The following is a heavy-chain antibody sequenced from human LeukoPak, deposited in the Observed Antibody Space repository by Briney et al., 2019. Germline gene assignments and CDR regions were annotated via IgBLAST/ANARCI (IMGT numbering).Heavy chain of an antibody. CDR2: IKRDGSEK. V-gene: IGHV3-7*04. J-gene: IGHJ4*02. CDR1: GFTFSSYW. CDR3: ASDCSGGSCGLFDY. D-gene: IGHD2-15*01. Sequence: GGSLRLSCAASGFTFSSYWMSWVRQAPGKGLEWVANIKRDGSEKYYVDSVKGRFTISRDNAKNSLYLQMNSLRAEDMAVYYCASDCSGGSCGLFDYWGQGTLVTVSS.